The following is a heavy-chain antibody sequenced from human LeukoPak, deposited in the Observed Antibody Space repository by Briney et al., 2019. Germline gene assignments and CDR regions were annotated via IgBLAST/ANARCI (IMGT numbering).Heavy chain of an antibody. CDR1: GFTFSSYW. J-gene: IGHJ5*02. CDR3: ARSYDILSAGNWFDP. Sequence: GGSLRLSCAASGFTFSSYWMHWVRQAPGKGLVWVSRINSDGSSTSYADSVKGRFTISRDNAKNTLYPQMNSLRAEDTAVYYCARSYDILSAGNWFDPWGQGTLVTVSS. D-gene: IGHD3-9*01. CDR2: INSDGSST. V-gene: IGHV3-74*01.